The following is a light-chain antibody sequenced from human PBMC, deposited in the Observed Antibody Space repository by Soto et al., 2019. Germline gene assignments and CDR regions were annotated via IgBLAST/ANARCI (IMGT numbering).Light chain of an antibody. CDR2: KAS. J-gene: IGKJ1*01. Sequence: DIQMTQSPSTLSASVGDRVTITCRASQNINSWLAWYQQRPGKAPKLLIYKASSLESGVPSRFSGSGSGTEFTLTISSLQPDDFATYYCQQYNSYRTFGQGTKVDI. V-gene: IGKV1-5*03. CDR3: QQYNSYRT. CDR1: QNINSW.